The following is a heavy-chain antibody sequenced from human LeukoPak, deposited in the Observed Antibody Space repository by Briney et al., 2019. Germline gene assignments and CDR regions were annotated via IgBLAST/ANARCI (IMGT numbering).Heavy chain of an antibody. CDR3: ARRSYYDSGGYYYDF. Sequence: GESLKSSGKASGYTFANYWITWARQIPGKGLEWMGTIYPDDSDTRYSPSFQGQVTIAADKSISTAYMQWSSLKASDTAMYYCARRSYYDSGGYYYDFWGQGTLVTVSS. J-gene: IGHJ4*02. V-gene: IGHV5-51*01. CDR1: GYTFANYW. D-gene: IGHD3-22*01. CDR2: IYPDDSDT.